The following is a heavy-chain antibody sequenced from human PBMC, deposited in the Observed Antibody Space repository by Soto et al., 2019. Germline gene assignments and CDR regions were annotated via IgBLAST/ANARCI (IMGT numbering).Heavy chain of an antibody. CDR3: ATPACAATWCYGSHNLDH. D-gene: IGHD2-15*01. V-gene: IGHV1-69*09. Sequence: QVQLVQSGAEVKKPESSVKVSCKTSGGTFVRHVIRWVRQAPGQAPEWMGKINPLSGIPNYPQTFPDRVTFTADTDSSTAYIEMSTLRSDDTAVYYCATPACAATWCYGSHNLDHWGQGTLVTVSS. CDR2: INPLSGIP. CDR1: GGTFVRHV. J-gene: IGHJ4*02.